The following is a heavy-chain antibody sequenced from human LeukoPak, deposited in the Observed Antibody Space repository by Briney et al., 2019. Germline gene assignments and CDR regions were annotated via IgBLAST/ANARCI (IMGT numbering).Heavy chain of an antibody. V-gene: IGHV1-18*01. CDR2: ISAYNGNT. D-gene: IGHD2-15*01. CDR3: ARAGQLKQDIVVVVAANGEGMDV. Sequence: GASVKVSCKASGYTFTSYGISWVRQAPGQGLEWMGWISAYNGNTNYAQKLQGRVTMTTDTSTSTAYMELRSLRSDDTAVYYRARAGQLKQDIVVVVAANGEGMDVWGQGTTVTVSS. CDR1: GYTFTSYG. J-gene: IGHJ6*02.